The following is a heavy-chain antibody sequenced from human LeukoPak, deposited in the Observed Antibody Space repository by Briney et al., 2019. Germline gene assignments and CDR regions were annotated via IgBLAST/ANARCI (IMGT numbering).Heavy chain of an antibody. V-gene: IGHV3-30*18. Sequence: GGSLRLSCAASGFTFSSYGMNWVRQAPGKGLEWVAVISYDGSNKYYADSVKGRFTISRDNSKNTLYLQMNSLRAEDTAVYYCAKDGAHSGSPFFDYWGQGTLVTVSS. CDR2: ISYDGSNK. D-gene: IGHD1-26*01. CDR1: GFTFSSYG. CDR3: AKDGAHSGSPFFDY. J-gene: IGHJ4*02.